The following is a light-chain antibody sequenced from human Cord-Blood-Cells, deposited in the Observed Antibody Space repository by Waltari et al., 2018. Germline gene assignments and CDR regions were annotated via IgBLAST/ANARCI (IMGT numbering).Light chain of an antibody. CDR3: CSYAGSSSV. V-gene: IGLV2-23*01. Sequence: QSALTQPASVSGSLGQSISISCTGTSIADGSYNLLPWYQQHPGKAPKLMIYEGSKRPSGVSNRFSGSKSGNTASLTISGLQAEDEADYYCCSYAGSSSVFGGGTKLTVL. CDR2: EGS. J-gene: IGLJ3*02. CDR1: SIADGSYNL.